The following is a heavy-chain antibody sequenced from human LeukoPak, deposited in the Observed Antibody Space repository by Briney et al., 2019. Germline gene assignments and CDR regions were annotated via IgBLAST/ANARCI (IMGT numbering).Heavy chain of an antibody. J-gene: IGHJ4*02. CDR1: GGSISSYY. Sequence: SETLSLTCTVSGGSISSYYWNWIRQPAGKGLEWVGRIYTSGSTNYNPSLKSRVTMLIDTSKNQFSLKLSSVTAADTAVYYCASYYRSYFDYWGQGTLVTVSS. V-gene: IGHV4-4*07. CDR3: ASYYRSYFDY. D-gene: IGHD3-10*01. CDR2: IYTSGST.